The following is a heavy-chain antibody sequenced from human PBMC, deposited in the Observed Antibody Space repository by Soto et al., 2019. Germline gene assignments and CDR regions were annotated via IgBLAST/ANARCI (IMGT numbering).Heavy chain of an antibody. CDR3: ARDKYYDFWSGQNNNWFDP. J-gene: IGHJ5*02. V-gene: IGHV1-3*01. CDR1: GYTFTSYA. D-gene: IGHD3-3*01. Sequence: ASVKVSCKASGYTFTSYAMHWVRQAPGQRLEWMGWINAGNGNTKYSQKLQGRVTITRDTSASTAYMELSSLRSEDTAVYYCARDKYYDFWSGQNNNWFDPWGQGTLVTVS. CDR2: INAGNGNT.